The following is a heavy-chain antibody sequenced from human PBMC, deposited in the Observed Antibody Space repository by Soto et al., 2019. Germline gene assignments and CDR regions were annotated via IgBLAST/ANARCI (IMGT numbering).Heavy chain of an antibody. CDR1: GGSISSYY. CDR2: IYYSGST. V-gene: IGHV4-59*01. D-gene: IGHD3-16*01. CDR3: ARRGVPGEQSLDWYFEL. J-gene: IGHJ2*01. Sequence: PSETLSLTCTVSGGSISSYYWSWIRQPPGKGLEWIGYIYYSGSTNYNPSLKSRVTISVDTSKNQFSLKLSSVTAADTAVYYCARRGVPGEQSLDWYFELWGRGTLVTVS.